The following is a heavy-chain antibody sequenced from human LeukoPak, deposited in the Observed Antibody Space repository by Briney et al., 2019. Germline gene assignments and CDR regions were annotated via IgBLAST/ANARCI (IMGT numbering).Heavy chain of an antibody. V-gene: IGHV4-59*01. CDR3: AREYSSSAPPLY. J-gene: IGHJ4*02. Sequence: TSETLPLTCTVSGGSISTYYWSWIRQPPGKGLEWIGNINYSGGTKYNPSLKSRVTISVDTSKNQFSLKLSSVTAADTALYYCAREYSSSAPPLYWGQGTLVTVSS. CDR2: INYSGGT. CDR1: GGSISTYY. D-gene: IGHD6-13*01.